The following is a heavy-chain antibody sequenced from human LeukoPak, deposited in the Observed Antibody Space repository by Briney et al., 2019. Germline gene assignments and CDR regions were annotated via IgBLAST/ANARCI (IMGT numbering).Heavy chain of an antibody. CDR3: ARGLPSANFFDC. D-gene: IGHD2-15*01. J-gene: IGHJ4*02. V-gene: IGHV4-4*07. CDR2: IYTTENT. CDR1: GDSISSHY. Sequence: PSETLSLTCTVSGDSISSHYWSWIRQPAGMGLEWIGRIYTTENTNFNPSLRSRVTISLDKSKNQFSLKLRSVTAADTAVYYCARGLPSANFFDCWGQGTLVTVSS.